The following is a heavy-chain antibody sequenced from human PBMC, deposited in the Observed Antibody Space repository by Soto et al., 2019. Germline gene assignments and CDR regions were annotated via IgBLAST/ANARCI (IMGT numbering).Heavy chain of an antibody. J-gene: IGHJ5*02. CDR2: MNPNSGNT. CDR1: GYTFTSYD. Sequence: QVQLVQPGAEVKKPGASVKVSCKASGYTFTSYDINWVRQATGQGLEWMGWMNPNSGNTGYAQKYKGRVTMTRNITINIAYMVLSSLRSEDRAVYYCARGWWELLRWFDPRGQRTLDTVSS. CDR3: ARGWWELLRWFDP. D-gene: IGHD1-26*01. V-gene: IGHV1-8*01.